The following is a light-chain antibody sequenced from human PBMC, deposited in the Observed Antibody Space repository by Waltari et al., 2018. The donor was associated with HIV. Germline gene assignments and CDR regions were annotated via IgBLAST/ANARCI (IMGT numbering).Light chain of an antibody. CDR3: QSYDSTNLWV. CDR2: END. Sequence: NFMLTQPHSVSESPGKTVTISCTRSTGSIASKYVQWYQQRPGSAPTCGIYENDQRPSGVPDRFSGSIDSSSNSASLTISRLRTEDEADYYCQSYDSTNLWVFGGGTKVTVL. CDR1: TGSIASKY. J-gene: IGLJ3*02. V-gene: IGLV6-57*04.